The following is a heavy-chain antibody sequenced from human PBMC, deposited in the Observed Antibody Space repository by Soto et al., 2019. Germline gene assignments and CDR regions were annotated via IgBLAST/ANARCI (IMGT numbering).Heavy chain of an antibody. D-gene: IGHD2-2*01. CDR3: ARQESDALVVVPAAMGNFDL. CDR2: IYYSGST. CDR1: GGSISSSSYY. Sequence: QLQLQESGPGLVKPSETLSLTCTVSGGSISSSSYYWGWIRQPPGKGLEWIGSIYYSGSTYYNPSLRRRLTISVDTSNDQFSLKLSYVTAADTAVYYCARQESDALVVVPAAMGNFDLWGRGTLVTVSS. V-gene: IGHV4-39*01. J-gene: IGHJ2*01.